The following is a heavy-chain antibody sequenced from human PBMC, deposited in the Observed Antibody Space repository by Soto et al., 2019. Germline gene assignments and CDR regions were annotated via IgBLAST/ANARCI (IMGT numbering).Heavy chain of an antibody. CDR3: ARAVKITFGGVNAFDI. J-gene: IGHJ3*02. V-gene: IGHV3-48*01. Sequence: GGSLRLSCTASGFTFSSYSMNWVRQAPGKGLEWVSYISSSSSTIYYADSVKGRFTISRDNAKNSLYLQMNSLRAEDTAVYYCARAVKITFGGVNAFDIWGQGTMVTVSS. CDR2: ISSSSSTI. D-gene: IGHD3-16*01. CDR1: GFTFSSYS.